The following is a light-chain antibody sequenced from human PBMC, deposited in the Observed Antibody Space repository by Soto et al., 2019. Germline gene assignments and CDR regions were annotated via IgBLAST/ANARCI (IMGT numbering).Light chain of an antibody. J-gene: IGKJ1*01. Sequence: IQETQPPPTLSASVADRVTITCRAGQTISTWMAWYQQKPGKAPKLLIYKASSLESGVPSRFSGSGSGTEFTLTISSLQPDDFATYYCQQYNSYSKTFGQGTKVDIK. CDR1: QTISTW. CDR2: KAS. V-gene: IGKV1-5*03. CDR3: QQYNSYSKT.